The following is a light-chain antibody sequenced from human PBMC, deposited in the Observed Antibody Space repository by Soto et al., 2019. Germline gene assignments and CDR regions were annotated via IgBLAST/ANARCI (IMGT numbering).Light chain of an antibody. Sequence: DIRMTQSPSTLSTSVGDRVTITCRASQNIRGWLAWYQQKPGKAPKLLIYDASTLESGVPSRFSGSGSGTEFTLTISSLQPDDFATYYCQQYNSHRTFGQGTKVDIK. CDR3: QQYNSHRT. CDR1: QNIRGW. J-gene: IGKJ1*01. CDR2: DAS. V-gene: IGKV1-5*01.